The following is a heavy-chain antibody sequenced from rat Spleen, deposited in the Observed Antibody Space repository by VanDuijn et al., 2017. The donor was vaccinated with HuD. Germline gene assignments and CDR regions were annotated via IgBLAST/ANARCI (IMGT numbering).Heavy chain of an antibody. V-gene: IGHV5-46*01. CDR2: ISTRGGST. CDR3: TRGGYFRY. J-gene: IGHJ2*01. D-gene: IGHD2-5*01. Sequence: EVQLVESGGGLVQPGRSMKLSCAASGFTFSSSPMAWVRLAPTKGLEWVATISTRGGSTYYRDPVKGRFTISRDNAKSTLYLQMNSPRSEDTATYYCTRGGYFRYWGQGVMVTVSS. CDR1: GFTFSSSP.